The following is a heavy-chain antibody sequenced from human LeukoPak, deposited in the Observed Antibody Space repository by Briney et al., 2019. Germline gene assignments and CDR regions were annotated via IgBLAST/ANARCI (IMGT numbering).Heavy chain of an antibody. V-gene: IGHV3-33*01. J-gene: IGHJ6*02. CDR2: IWYDGSNK. CDR3: ARGFGDSRVHYYYGMDV. CDR1: GFTFSSYG. D-gene: IGHD4-17*01. Sequence: GGSLRLSCAASGFTFSSYGMHWVRQAPGKGLEWVAVIWYDGSNKYYADSVKGRFTISRDNSKNTLYLQMNSLRAEDTAVYFCARGFGDSRVHYYYGMDVWGQGTTVTVSS.